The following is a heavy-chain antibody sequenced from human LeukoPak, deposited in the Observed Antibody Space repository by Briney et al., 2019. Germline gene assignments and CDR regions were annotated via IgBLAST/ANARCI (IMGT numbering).Heavy chain of an antibody. Sequence: ASVTVSCKASGYTFTSYYLHWVRQAPGQGLEWMGIINPSGGSTTYRQKFQGRVTMNRDTSTSTVYMELSSLRSEDTAVYYCARDRLTTVTTSTPFDYWGQGTLVTVSS. CDR3: ARDRLTTVTTSTPFDY. D-gene: IGHD4-17*01. CDR2: INPSGGST. V-gene: IGHV1-46*01. CDR1: GYTFTSYY. J-gene: IGHJ4*02.